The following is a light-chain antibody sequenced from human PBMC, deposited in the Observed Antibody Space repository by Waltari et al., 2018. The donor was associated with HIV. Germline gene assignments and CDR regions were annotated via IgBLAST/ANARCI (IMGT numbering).Light chain of an antibody. CDR3: AIWSDSLTGWV. V-gene: IGLV1-47*01. CDR2: GNN. J-gene: IGLJ3*02. Sequence: SVLTPTPSASGGPGQMATIACSGSGPNIGTNSVFWYHHLPGAAPRLLIYGNNQRPSGVPERFSAGKSDTSASRAISGLRSEDEGDYYCAIWSDSLTGWVFGGGTKVTVL. CDR1: GPNIGTNS.